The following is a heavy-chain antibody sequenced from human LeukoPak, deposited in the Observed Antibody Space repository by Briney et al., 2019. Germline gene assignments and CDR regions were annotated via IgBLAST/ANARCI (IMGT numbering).Heavy chain of an antibody. CDR3: ARGGSSWYEGRAFDI. Sequence: GGSLRLSCAASGITFSDYYMTWIRQAPGKGLEWVSYISSSGSTIYYADSVKGRFTISRDNAKNSLYLQMNSLRAEDTAVYYCARGGSSWYEGRAFDIWGQGTMVTVSS. CDR2: ISSSGSTI. J-gene: IGHJ3*02. D-gene: IGHD6-13*01. V-gene: IGHV3-11*04. CDR1: GITFSDYY.